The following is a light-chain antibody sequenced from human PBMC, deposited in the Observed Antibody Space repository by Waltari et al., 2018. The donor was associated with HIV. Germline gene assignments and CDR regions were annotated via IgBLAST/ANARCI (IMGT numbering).Light chain of an antibody. V-gene: IGKV4-1*01. Sequence: DIVMTQSPDSLAVSLGGRATIDCKSSQSVLYSSNNKNYLAWYQQRPGQSPRMIIYWSSTREAGVPDRFSGSGSGTDFNLTISSLQAEDVAVYYCQQYFTTPWTFGQGTKVEIK. J-gene: IGKJ1*01. CDR1: QSVLYSSNNKNY. CDR2: WSS. CDR3: QQYFTTPWT.